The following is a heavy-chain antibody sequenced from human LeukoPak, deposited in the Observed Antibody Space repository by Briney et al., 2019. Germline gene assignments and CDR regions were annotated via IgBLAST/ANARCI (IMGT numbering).Heavy chain of an antibody. Sequence: PGGSLRLSCAVSGFTFYTHWMSWVRQAPGKGLEWLANIKQDGSETYYVDSVKGRFTISRDNAKNSLYLQMNSLRAEDTAVYYCARGTWATLYYYYMDVWGKGTTVTVSS. CDR1: GFTFYTHW. CDR2: IKQDGSET. J-gene: IGHJ6*03. D-gene: IGHD5-24*01. CDR3: ARGTWATLYYYYMDV. V-gene: IGHV3-7*01.